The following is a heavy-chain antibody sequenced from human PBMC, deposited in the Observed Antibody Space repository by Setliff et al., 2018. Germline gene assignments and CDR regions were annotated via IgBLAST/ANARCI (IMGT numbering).Heavy chain of an antibody. J-gene: IGHJ4*02. CDR1: GGSFSGNW. CDR3: ARGGTYRYFGY. Sequence: SETLSFTCGASGGSFSGNWWSWVRQPPEKGLEWIGEINHSGNTNYNPSLKSRVTISVDTSKDQFSLKLISMTAADTAVYYCARGGTYRYFGYWGQGTLVTVSS. CDR2: INHSGNT. V-gene: IGHV4-34*01.